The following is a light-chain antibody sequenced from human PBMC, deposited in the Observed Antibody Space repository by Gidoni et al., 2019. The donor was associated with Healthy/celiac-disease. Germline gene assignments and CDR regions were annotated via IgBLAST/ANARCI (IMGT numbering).Light chain of an antibody. CDR1: QSVSSSY. V-gene: IGKV3-20*01. CDR3: QQYGSSLFT. Sequence: ELVLTQSPGTLSLSPGERATLSCRASQSVSSSYLAWYQQKPGQAPRLLIYGASSRATGIPARFSGSGSGTDFTLTISRLEPADFAVYYCQQYGSSLFTFGGGTKVEIK. CDR2: GAS. J-gene: IGKJ4*01.